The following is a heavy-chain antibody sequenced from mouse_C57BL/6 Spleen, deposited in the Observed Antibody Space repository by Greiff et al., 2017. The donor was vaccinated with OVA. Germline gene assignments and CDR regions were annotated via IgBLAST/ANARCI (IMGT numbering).Heavy chain of an antibody. CDR1: GYTFTEYT. V-gene: IGHV1-62-2*01. J-gene: IGHJ2*01. CDR3: ARHEARDYYGSSYVYFDY. Sequence: LVESGAELVKPGASVKLSCKASGYTFTEYTIHWVKQRSGQGLEWIGWFYPGSGSIKYNEKFKDKATLTADKSSSTVYMELSRLTSEDSAVYVCARHEARDYYGSSYVYFDYWGQGTTLTVSS. CDR2: FYPGSGSI. D-gene: IGHD1-1*01.